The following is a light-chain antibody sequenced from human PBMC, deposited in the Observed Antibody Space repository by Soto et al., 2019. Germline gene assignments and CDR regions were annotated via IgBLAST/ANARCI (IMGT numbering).Light chain of an antibody. V-gene: IGKV1-5*03. Sequence: DIQMTQSPSTLSASVGDRVTITCRASQSISNWLAWYQQRPGKPPKLLIYKASSLESGVPSRFSGSGSGTEFTLTIRSLQPDDSATYYCQQYNSYSITFGQGTRL. J-gene: IGKJ5*01. CDR2: KAS. CDR3: QQYNSYSIT. CDR1: QSISNW.